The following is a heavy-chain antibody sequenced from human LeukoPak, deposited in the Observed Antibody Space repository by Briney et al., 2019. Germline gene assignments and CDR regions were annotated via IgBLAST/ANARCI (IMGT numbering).Heavy chain of an antibody. J-gene: IGHJ5*01. D-gene: IGHD6-19*01. V-gene: IGHV3-21*01. CDR3: ARVAVAGPTGWFDS. Sequence: GGSLRLSCAASGFAFNAYSLTWVRQAPGKGLEWVSSISSTSAYIHYAESVKGRFTIDNIDNVVYLQMNSLRVEDTAVYFCARVAVAGPTGWFDSWGQGTLVTVSS. CDR1: GFAFNAYS. CDR2: ISSTSAYI.